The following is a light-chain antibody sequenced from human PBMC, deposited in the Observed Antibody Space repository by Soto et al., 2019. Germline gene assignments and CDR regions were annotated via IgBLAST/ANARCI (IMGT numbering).Light chain of an antibody. V-gene: IGLV2-8*01. CDR3: TSYAGGNNV. J-gene: IGLJ1*01. CDR1: SSDVGGYNY. CDR2: EVN. Sequence: QSALTQPPSASGSPGQPVTISCPGTSSDVGGYNYVSWYQQYPGKVPKLMVYEVNKRPSGVPDRFSGSKSGNTASLTVSGLQAEDEADYYCTSYAGGNNVFGTGTKVTVL.